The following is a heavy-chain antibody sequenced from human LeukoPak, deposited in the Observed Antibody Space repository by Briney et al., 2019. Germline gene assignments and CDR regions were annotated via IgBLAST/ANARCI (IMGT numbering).Heavy chain of an antibody. V-gene: IGHV4-59*08. CDR1: GVSIRRYY. D-gene: IGHD2-15*01. J-gene: IGHJ3*02. Sequence: SETLSLTFTGPGVSIRRYYCSWSRQAPGKGLEGIRYIYYSGTTNYNPSLTSRVTISVDTYKNKFSLKLRSVTAADTAVYYCARLGCASCYHSYTFDIWGQGTMVTVSS. CDR3: ARLGCASCYHSYTFDI. CDR2: IYYSGTT.